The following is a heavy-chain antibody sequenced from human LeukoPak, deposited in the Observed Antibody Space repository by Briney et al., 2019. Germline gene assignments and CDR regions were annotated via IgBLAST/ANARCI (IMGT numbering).Heavy chain of an antibody. CDR2: MNPNSGNT. CDR1: GYTCTSYD. D-gene: IGHD3-9*01. J-gene: IGHJ6*03. Sequence: ASVKVSCKASGYTCTSYDINWVRQATGQGREWMGWMNPNSGNTGYAQKFQGRVTMTRNTSISTAYMELSSLRSEGTAVYYCARAFPPNYDILTGYRNYMDVWGKGTTVTISS. V-gene: IGHV1-8*01. CDR3: ARAFPPNYDILTGYRNYMDV.